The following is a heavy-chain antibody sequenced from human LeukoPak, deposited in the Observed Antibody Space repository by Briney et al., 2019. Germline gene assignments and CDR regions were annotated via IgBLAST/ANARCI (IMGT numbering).Heavy chain of an antibody. D-gene: IGHD2-15*01. CDR1: GYMFTDYY. J-gene: IGHJ4*02. V-gene: IGHV1-2*02. CDR2: IKAESGRT. CDR3: ARGGKYGCSGGSCYSDY. Sequence: ASVKVSCKASGYMFTDYYLHWVRQAPGQGLEWMGWIKAESGRTHYAQKFQGGVTMTRDTSITTAYMELSRLRSDDTALYYCARGGKYGCSGGSCYSDYWGQGTLVTVSS.